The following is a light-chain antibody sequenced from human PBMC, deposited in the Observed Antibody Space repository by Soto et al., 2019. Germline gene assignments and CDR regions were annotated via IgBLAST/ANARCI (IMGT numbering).Light chain of an antibody. CDR2: GAS. V-gene: IGKV3-15*01. CDR3: QQYNTWPPIT. Sequence: EIGMAQAPATRSVSPGDRATLSCRASQSVSSKLAWYQQKPGQAPRLLIYGASTRATGIPARFSGSGSGTEFTLTISSLQSEDFAVYYCQQYNTWPPITFGQGTRLEI. CDR1: QSVSSK. J-gene: IGKJ5*01.